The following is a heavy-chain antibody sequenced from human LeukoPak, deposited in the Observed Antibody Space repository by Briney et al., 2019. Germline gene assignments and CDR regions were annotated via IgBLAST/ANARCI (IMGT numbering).Heavy chain of an antibody. V-gene: IGHV1-2*02. D-gene: IGHD3-10*01. Sequence: ASVKVSCKASGYTFSGYHIHWVRQAPGQGLQWMGWINPNSGDSNYAQKFQGRVTMTRDTSISTAYMELSRLRSDDTAVYYCARADGYYGSGSFFDYWGQGTLVTVSS. J-gene: IGHJ4*02. CDR3: ARADGYYGSGSFFDY. CDR2: INPNSGDS. CDR1: GYTFSGYH.